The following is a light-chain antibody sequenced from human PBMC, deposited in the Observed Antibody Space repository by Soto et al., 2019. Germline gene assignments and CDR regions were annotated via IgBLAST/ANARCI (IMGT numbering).Light chain of an antibody. CDR2: DVS. Sequence: QSVLTQPASVSGSPGQSITISCTGTSSDVGGYNHVSWYQHHPGKAPKVIIYDVSNRPSGVSNRFSGSKSGNTASLTISGLQAEDEADYYCCSYTTSNTRQIVFGTGTKVTVL. V-gene: IGLV2-14*03. J-gene: IGLJ1*01. CDR1: SSDVGGYNH. CDR3: CSYTTSNTRQIV.